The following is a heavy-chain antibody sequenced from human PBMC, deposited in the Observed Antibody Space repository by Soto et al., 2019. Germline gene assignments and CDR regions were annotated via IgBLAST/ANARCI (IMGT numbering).Heavy chain of an antibody. D-gene: IGHD3-22*01. CDR2: ISSNGGST. CDR3: VKDLYDSSGYYLWVDAFDI. V-gene: IGHV3-64D*08. J-gene: IGHJ3*02. CDR1: GFTFSSYA. Sequence: GGSLRLSCSASGFTFSSYAMHWVRQAPGKGLEYVSAISSNGGSTYYADSVKGRFTISRDNSKNTLYLQMSSLRAEDTAVYYCVKDLYDSSGYYLWVDAFDIWGQGTMVTVSS.